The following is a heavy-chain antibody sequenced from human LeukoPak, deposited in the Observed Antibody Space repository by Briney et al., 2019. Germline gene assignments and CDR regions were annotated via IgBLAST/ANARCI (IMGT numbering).Heavy chain of an antibody. CDR2: ISSSSCYI. Sequence: GGSLRLSCAASGFTFRSDSMNWVRQAPGKGLEGVSSISSSSCYISYADSVKGRFTISRDNAKNSLYLQMNSLRAEDTAVYYCAAANVLFDAFDIWGQGTMVTVSS. J-gene: IGHJ3*02. CDR1: GFTFRSDS. D-gene: IGHD2-21*01. V-gene: IGHV3-21*01. CDR3: AAANVLFDAFDI.